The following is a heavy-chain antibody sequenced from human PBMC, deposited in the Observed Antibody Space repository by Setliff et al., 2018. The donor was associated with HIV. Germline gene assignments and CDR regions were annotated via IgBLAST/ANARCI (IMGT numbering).Heavy chain of an antibody. CDR3: AKDNTWIPNGFDY. CDR2: INTDGSVN. V-gene: IGHV3-74*01. Sequence: PGGSLRLSCTPSGFTFSSYWLHWVRQAPGKGLEWLSRINTDGSVNNSADSVKGRFIISRANAKNSLYLQMNSLRVEDTAVYYCAKDNTWIPNGFDYWAREPWSPSPQ. CDR1: GFTFSSYW. D-gene: IGHD5-18*01. J-gene: IGHJ4*02.